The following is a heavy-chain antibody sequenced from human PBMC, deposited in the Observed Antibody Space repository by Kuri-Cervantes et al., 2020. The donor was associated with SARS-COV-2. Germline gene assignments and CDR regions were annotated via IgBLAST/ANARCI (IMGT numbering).Heavy chain of an antibody. D-gene: IGHD3-16*01. Sequence: GESLKISCAASGFTFDDYGMSWVRQAPGKGLEWVGRIKSKTDGGTTDYAAPVKGRFTISRDDSKNTLYLQMNSLKTEDTAVYYCTTDWAGKDYWGQGTLVTVSS. CDR2: IKSKTDGGTT. CDR1: GFTFDDYG. J-gene: IGHJ4*02. CDR3: TTDWAGKDY. V-gene: IGHV3-15*01.